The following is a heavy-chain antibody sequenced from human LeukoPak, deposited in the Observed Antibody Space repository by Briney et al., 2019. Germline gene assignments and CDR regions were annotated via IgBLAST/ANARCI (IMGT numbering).Heavy chain of an antibody. J-gene: IGHJ4*02. CDR3: ARVSTAVSLAIDY. CDR2: ISSSSKYI. V-gene: IGHV3-21*06. Sequence: GGSLRLSCAASGFNFSDYNMNWVCRAAGKGLEWVSVISSSSKYIYYADSVKGRFTISRDNAKNSLYLQMKSLRAEDTAVYYCARVSTAVSLAIDYWGQGTLVTVST. D-gene: IGHD6-13*01. CDR1: GFNFSDYN.